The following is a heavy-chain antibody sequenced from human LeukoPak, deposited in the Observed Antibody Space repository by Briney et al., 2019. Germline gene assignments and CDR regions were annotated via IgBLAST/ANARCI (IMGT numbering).Heavy chain of an antibody. D-gene: IGHD5-12*01. CDR2: IYYSGST. Sequence: SETLSLTCTVSGCSITSYYWSWIRQPPGKGLEWIGYIYYSGSTNYNPSLKSRVTISVDTSKNQFSLKLSSVTAADTAVYYCARSYSGYDYVDYWGQGTLVTVSS. V-gene: IGHV4-59*01. CDR1: GCSITSYY. J-gene: IGHJ4*02. CDR3: ARSYSGYDYVDY.